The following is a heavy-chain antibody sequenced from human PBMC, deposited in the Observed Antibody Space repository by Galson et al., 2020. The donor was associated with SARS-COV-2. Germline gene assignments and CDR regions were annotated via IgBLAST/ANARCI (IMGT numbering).Heavy chain of an antibody. CDR2: IVVSSVNT. CDR1: GFTFTSSA. D-gene: IGHD5-18*01. CDR3: AAGPCVDTAMSCPVDYYYGMDV. J-gene: IGHJ6*02. V-gene: IGHV1-58*02. Sequence: SVKVSCKASGFTFTSSAMQWVRQARGQRLDWIGWIVVSSVNTTYAQKFQERVTITRDMSTSTAYMELSSLRSEDTAVYYCAAGPCVDTAMSCPVDYYYGMDVWSQGATVTVSS.